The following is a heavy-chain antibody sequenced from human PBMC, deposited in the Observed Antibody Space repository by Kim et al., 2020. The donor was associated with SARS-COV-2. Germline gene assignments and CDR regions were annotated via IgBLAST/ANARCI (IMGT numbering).Heavy chain of an antibody. CDR2: ISSSSSYI. CDR3: ARSGYSSSVLFDY. D-gene: IGHD6-13*01. CDR1: GFTFSSYS. J-gene: IGHJ4*02. Sequence: GGSLRLSCAASGFTFSSYSMNWVRQAPGKGLEWVSSISSSSSYIYYADSVKGRFTISRDNAKNSLYLQMKSLRAEDTAVYYCARSGYSSSVLFDYWGQGTLVTVSS. V-gene: IGHV3-21*01.